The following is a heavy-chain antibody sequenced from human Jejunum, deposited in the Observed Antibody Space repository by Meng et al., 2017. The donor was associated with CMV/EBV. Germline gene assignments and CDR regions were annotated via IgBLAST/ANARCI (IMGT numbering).Heavy chain of an antibody. D-gene: IGHD1-26*01. J-gene: IGHJ4*02. CDR1: GFTFSNYG. CDR2: IEHDGSNK. V-gene: IGHV3-30*02. CDR3: AKDVGY. Sequence: VRRVGSGGGVVRPGGSLRLSCAASGFTFSNYGLHWVRQAPGKGLEWVAFIEHDGSNKYYADSVKGRFTISRDNSKNTLYLQMNSLRVEDTAVYYCAKDVGYWGQGTLVTVSS.